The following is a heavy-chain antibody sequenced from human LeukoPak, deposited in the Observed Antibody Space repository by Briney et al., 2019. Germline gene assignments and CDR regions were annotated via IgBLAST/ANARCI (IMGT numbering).Heavy chain of an antibody. CDR3: ARVGGIAVAGFGKERYYFDY. D-gene: IGHD6-19*01. J-gene: IGHJ4*02. CDR2: ISSSSSYI. V-gene: IGHV3-21*01. Sequence: GGSLRLSCAASRFTFSSYSMNWVRQAPGKGLEWVSSISSSSSYIYYADSVKGRFTISRDNAKNSLYLQMNSLRAEDTAVYYCARVGGIAVAGFGKERYYFDYWGQGTLVTVSS. CDR1: RFTFSSYS.